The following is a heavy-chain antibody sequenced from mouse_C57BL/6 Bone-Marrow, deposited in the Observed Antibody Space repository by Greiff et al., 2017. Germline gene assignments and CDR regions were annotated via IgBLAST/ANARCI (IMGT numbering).Heavy chain of an antibody. CDR1: GYTFTSYW. CDR2: IDPPDSYT. V-gene: IGHV1-50*01. D-gene: IGHD1-1*01. Sequence: QVQLQQPGAELVKPGASVKLSCKASGYTFTSYWMQWVKQRPGQGLEWIGEIDPPDSYTNYNQKFKGKATLTVDTSSSTAYMQLSSLTSEDSAVYYCARERDYYGSGPYWYFDVWGTGTTVTVSS. J-gene: IGHJ1*03. CDR3: ARERDYYGSGPYWYFDV.